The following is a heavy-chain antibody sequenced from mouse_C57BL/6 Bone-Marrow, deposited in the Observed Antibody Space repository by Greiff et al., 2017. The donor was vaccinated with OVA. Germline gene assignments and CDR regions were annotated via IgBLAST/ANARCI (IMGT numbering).Heavy chain of an antibody. CDR1: GFSLTSYA. CDR3: ASGYYGPYYYAMDY. V-gene: IGHV2-9-1*01. D-gene: IGHD1-1*01. CDR2: IWTGGGT. J-gene: IGHJ4*01. Sequence: VMLVESGPGLVAPSQSLSITCTVSGFSLTSYAISWVRQPPGKGLEWLGVIWTGGGTNYNSALKSRLSISKDNSKSQVFLKMNSLQTDDTARYYCASGYYGPYYYAMDYWGQGTSVTVSS.